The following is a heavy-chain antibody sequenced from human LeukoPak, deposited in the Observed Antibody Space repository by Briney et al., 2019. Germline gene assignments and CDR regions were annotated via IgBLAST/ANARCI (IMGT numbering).Heavy chain of an antibody. D-gene: IGHD3-3*01. CDR3: ARDAYDDSSES. Sequence: GGSLRLSCTTSGFAFSSYWMSWVRQAPGKGLEWVANLNPDGSHKFYADSVKGRFTISRDNAENSVFLQMNSLRAEDTAFYYCARDAYDDSSESWGQGTLVTVSS. J-gene: IGHJ5*02. V-gene: IGHV3-7*01. CDR1: GFAFSSYW. CDR2: LNPDGSHK.